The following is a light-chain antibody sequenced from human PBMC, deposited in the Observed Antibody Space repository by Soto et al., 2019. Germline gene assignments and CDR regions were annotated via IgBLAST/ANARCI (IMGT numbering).Light chain of an antibody. CDR3: MQAVQTPPT. CDR2: LGS. Sequence: DIVMTQSPLSLPVTPGEPASISCRSSQSLLHSNGYNYLDWYLQRPGQSPQLLIYLGSNRASGVPDRFSGSGSGTDFTLKISRVEAEDVGVYCCMQAVQTPPTFGQGTKVEIK. CDR1: QSLLHSNGYNY. J-gene: IGKJ1*01. V-gene: IGKV2-28*01.